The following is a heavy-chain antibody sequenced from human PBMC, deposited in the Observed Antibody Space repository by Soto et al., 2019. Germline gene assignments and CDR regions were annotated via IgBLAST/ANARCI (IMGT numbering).Heavy chain of an antibody. CDR2: INPNSGGT. CDR1: GYTFTGYY. J-gene: IGHJ6*02. CDR3: ARDITGFLGMDV. V-gene: IGHV1-2*02. Sequence: ASVKVSCKASGYTFTGYYMHWVRQAPGQGLEWMGWINPNSGGTNYAQKFQGRVTMTRDTSISTAYMELSRLRSDGTAVYYCARDITGFLGMDVWGQGTTVTVSS.